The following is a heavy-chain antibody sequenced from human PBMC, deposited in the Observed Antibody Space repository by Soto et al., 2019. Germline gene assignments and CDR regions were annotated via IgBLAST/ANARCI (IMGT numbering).Heavy chain of an antibody. CDR3: VRSVPAATWAYNGMDV. V-gene: IGHV4-4*02. CDR1: GGSVESSSC. J-gene: IGHJ6*02. Sequence: QVRLKESGPGLVKPSGTLSLTCAVSGGSVESSSCWSWVRQAPGKGLEWIGEIYHSGTFNYNPSLASRVSGAVDTSTNQFSLNLNSVTAADTAVYYCVRSVPAATWAYNGMDVWGQGTTVTVSS. D-gene: IGHD2-15*01. CDR2: IYHSGTF.